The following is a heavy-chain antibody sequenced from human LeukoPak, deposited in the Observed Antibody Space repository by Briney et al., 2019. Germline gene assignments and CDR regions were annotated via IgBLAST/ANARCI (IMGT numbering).Heavy chain of an antibody. CDR2: IKDSGGA. J-gene: IGHJ2*01. CDR3: ARGPYLGIPYFDL. D-gene: IGHD1-26*01. CDR1: GGSFSDYY. Sequence: PSETLSLTCAVYGGSFSDYYWSWIRQPPGKGLEWIGEIKDSGGANYNPSLKSRVTISVDTSKNQFSLKLSSVTAADTAVYYCARGPYLGIPYFDLWGRGTLVTVSS. V-gene: IGHV4-34*01.